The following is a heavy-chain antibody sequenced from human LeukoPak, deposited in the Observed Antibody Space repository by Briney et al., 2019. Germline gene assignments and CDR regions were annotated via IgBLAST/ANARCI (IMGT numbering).Heavy chain of an antibody. CDR3: AKDLADRPNFYYYYMDV. J-gene: IGHJ6*03. D-gene: IGHD6-6*01. CDR2: ISGSGSSS. V-gene: IGHV3-23*01. Sequence: GGSLRLSCAVSGFTFSSYAMSWIRQAPGKGLEWVSVISGSGSSSYYADSVKGRFTISRDNSNNTLNLQMNSLRAEDTAIYYCAKDLADRPNFYYYYMDVWGKGTTVTVSS. CDR1: GFTFSSYA.